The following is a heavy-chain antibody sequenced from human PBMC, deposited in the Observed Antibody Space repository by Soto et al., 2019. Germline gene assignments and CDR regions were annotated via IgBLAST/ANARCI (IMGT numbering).Heavy chain of an antibody. J-gene: IGHJ5*02. Sequence: QVQLVQSGAEVKKPGSSVKVSCKASGGTFSSYTISWVRQAPGQGLEWMGRIIPILGIANYAQKFQGRVTITADKSTSTAYMELSSLRSEDTAVYYCAREGGRGVIMSYNWFDPWGQGTLVTVSS. CDR2: IIPILGIA. CDR1: GGTFSSYT. CDR3: AREGGRGVIMSYNWFDP. V-gene: IGHV1-69*08. D-gene: IGHD3-10*01.